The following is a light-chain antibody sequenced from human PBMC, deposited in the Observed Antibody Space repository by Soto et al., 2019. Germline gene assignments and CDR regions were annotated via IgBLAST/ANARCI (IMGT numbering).Light chain of an antibody. J-gene: IGLJ3*02. CDR1: SSNIGNNY. Sequence: QSVLTQPPSVSAAPGRKVTISCSGSSSNIGNNYVSWYQQFPGTAPQLLIYDNNKRPSGIPDRFSGSKSGTSATLGITGLQTGVEADYYCGTWDSSLSAWVFGGGTKLTVL. CDR3: GTWDSSLSAWV. CDR2: DNN. V-gene: IGLV1-51*01.